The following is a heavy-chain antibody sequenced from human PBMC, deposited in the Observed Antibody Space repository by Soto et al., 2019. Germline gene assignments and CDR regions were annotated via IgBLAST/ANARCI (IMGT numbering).Heavy chain of an antibody. CDR2: ISYDGSNK. V-gene: IGHV3-30-3*01. J-gene: IGHJ6*02. CDR3: ARDMGGTAAGTTAYYYYGMDV. CDR1: GFTFSSYA. D-gene: IGHD6-13*01. Sequence: ESGGGVVQPGRSLRLSCAASGFTFSSYAMHWVRQAPGKGLEWVAVISYDGSNKYYADSVKGRFTISRDNSKNTLYLQMNSLRAEDTAVYYCARDMGGTAAGTTAYYYYGMDVWGQGTTVTVSS.